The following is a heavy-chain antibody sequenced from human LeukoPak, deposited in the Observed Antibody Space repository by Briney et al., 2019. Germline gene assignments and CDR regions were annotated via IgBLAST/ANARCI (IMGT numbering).Heavy chain of an antibody. CDR3: ARDYCSGGSCFTLGY. CDR2: INHSGST. V-gene: IGHV4-34*01. J-gene: IGHJ4*02. D-gene: IGHD2-15*01. Sequence: SETLSLTCAVYGGSFSGYYWSWIRQPPAKGLEWIGEINHSGSTNYNPSLKSRVTISVDTSKNQFSLKLSSVTAADTAVYYCARDYCSGGSCFTLGYWGQGTLVTVSS. CDR1: GGSFSGYY.